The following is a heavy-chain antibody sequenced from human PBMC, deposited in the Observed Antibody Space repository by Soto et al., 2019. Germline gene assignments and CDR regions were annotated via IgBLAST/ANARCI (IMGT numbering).Heavy chain of an antibody. Sequence: ASETLSLTCTVSGGSISSGGYYWSWIRQHPGKGLEWIGYIYYSGSTYYNPSLKSRVTISVDTSKNQFSLKLSSVTAADTAVYYCARGFGYQLRKYYYYYMDVWGKGSTVTVLL. J-gene: IGHJ6*03. CDR1: GGSISSGGYY. D-gene: IGHD2-2*01. CDR3: ARGFGYQLRKYYYYYMDV. CDR2: IYYSGST. V-gene: IGHV4-31*03.